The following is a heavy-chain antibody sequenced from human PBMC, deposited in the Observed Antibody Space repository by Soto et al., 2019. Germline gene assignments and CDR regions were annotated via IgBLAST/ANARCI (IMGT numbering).Heavy chain of an antibody. D-gene: IGHD3-16*01. CDR3: SRQEMQIERMIWEFDF. Sequence: QVQLVQSGPEVKKPGASVMLSCKASGYTFTTYGVRWVRQAPGLGLEWMGWISAYNGNTNYAQKFHGRVTMTTDAAANTAYLELRSVRSDDTAVYYCSRQEMQIERMIWEFDFWGQGTLVSVSS. V-gene: IGHV1-18*01. J-gene: IGHJ4*02. CDR1: GYTFTTYG. CDR2: ISAYNGNT.